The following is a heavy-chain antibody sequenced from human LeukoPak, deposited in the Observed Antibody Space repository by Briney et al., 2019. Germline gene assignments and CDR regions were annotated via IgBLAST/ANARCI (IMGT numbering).Heavy chain of an antibody. D-gene: IGHD3-16*02. CDR2: IKQDGSEK. Sequence: GGSLRLFCAASGFTFSSYWMSWVRQAPGEGLEWAANIKQDGSEKYYVDSVKGRFTISRDHAKNSLYLQMNSLGAEDTAVYYCARDPYDYVWGSYRGLWGQGTLVTVSS. J-gene: IGHJ4*02. CDR1: GFTFSSYW. CDR3: ARDPYDYVWGSYRGL. V-gene: IGHV3-7*01.